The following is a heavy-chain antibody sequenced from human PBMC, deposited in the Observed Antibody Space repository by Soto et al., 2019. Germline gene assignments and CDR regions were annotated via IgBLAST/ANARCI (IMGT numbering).Heavy chain of an antibody. D-gene: IGHD1-20*01. V-gene: IGHV4-39*01. CDR2: VYYGRTT. Sequence: QLQLQESGPGLVKPSEALSLTCTVSGGSISSSSYYWGWIRQSPGKGLEWIGCVYYGRTTYYNPSLKSRLTKAVDTSKNQFSLRLTSVPAADPAVFYCARQYTYDWHDINDYWGQGALVTVSS. CDR1: GGSISSSSYY. CDR3: ARQYTYDWHDINDY. J-gene: IGHJ4*02.